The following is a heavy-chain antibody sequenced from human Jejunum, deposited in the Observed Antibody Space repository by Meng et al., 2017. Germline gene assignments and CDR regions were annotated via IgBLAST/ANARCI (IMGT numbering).Heavy chain of an antibody. V-gene: IGHV3-20*04. CDR1: GLRFDDYG. Sequence: GESLKISCAVSGLRFDDYGFSWVRQAAGKGLEWLSGINWNGDSTGYADSVKGRFTISRDNRKNSLYLQMNSLRAEETALYYCARGYCSGGSCYPSEYWGQGTMVTVSS. D-gene: IGHD2-15*01. J-gene: IGHJ4*02. CDR3: ARGYCSGGSCYPSEY. CDR2: INWNGDST.